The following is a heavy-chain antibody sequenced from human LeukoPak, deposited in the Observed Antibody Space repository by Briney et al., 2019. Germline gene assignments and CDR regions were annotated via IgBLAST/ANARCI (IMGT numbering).Heavy chain of an antibody. CDR3: AGDRYEDSPDGAFDI. CDR1: GFTFSSYG. D-gene: IGHD1-1*01. CDR2: IWYDGSNK. J-gene: IGHJ3*02. Sequence: GGSLRLSCAASGFTFSSYGMHWVRQAPGKGLEWVAVIWYDGSNKYYADSVKGRFTISRDNSKNTLYLQMNSLRAEDTAVYYCAGDRYEDSPDGAFDIWGQGTMVTVSS. V-gene: IGHV3-33*01.